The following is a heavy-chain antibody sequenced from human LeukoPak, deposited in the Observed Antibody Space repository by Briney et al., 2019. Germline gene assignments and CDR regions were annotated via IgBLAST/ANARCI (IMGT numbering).Heavy chain of an antibody. CDR3: ARAIISSSYMDV. J-gene: IGHJ6*02. D-gene: IGHD6-13*01. CDR2: LSSRSNYI. V-gene: IGHV3-21*01. CDR1: GFTFSSYS. Sequence: PGGSLRLSCAASGFTFSSYSMNWVRQAPGKGLEWVSSLSSRSNYIYYADAVKGRFTTSRDNAKNSLYLQMNSLRAEDTAVYYCARAIISSSYMDVWGQGTTVTVSS.